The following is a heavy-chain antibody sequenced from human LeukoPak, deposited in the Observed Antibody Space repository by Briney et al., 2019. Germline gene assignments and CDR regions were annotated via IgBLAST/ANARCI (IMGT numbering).Heavy chain of an antibody. CDR2: SKYDGSTA. CDR1: GFTLKNYW. V-gene: IGHV3-74*03. CDR3: AKDHRIAAAGPYFDY. J-gene: IGHJ4*02. D-gene: IGHD6-13*01. Sequence: SGGSLRLSCETSGFTLKNYWMSWLRRAPGKGLEWVSRSKYDGSTAMYAESVKGRFTISRDNARGTLYLQMNSLRAEDTAVYYCAKDHRIAAAGPYFDYWGQGTLVTVSS.